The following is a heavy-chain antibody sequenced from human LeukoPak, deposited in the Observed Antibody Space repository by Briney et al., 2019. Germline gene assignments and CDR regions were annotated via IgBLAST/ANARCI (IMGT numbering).Heavy chain of an antibody. Sequence: ASVKVSCKTSGYTFTIYGISWVRQAPGQGLEWMGLISAYGNTNYAQNLQGRVTMITDTSTSTAYMELRSLRSDDTAVYYCARGIIGYYFDYWGQGTLATVSS. D-gene: IGHD2-15*01. J-gene: IGHJ4*02. V-gene: IGHV1-18*01. CDR3: ARGIIGYYFDY. CDR1: GYTFTIYG. CDR2: ISAYGNT.